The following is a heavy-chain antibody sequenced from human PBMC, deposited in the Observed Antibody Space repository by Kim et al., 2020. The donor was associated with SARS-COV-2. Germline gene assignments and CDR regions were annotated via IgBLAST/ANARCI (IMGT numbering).Heavy chain of an antibody. Sequence: GGSLRLSCAASGFTFSSYAMSWVRQAPGKGLEWVSVIYSGGSSTYYADSVKGRFTISRDNSKNTLYLQMNSLRAEDTAVYYCAKDQSVAVAEYYYYGMDVCGQGTTVTVSS. D-gene: IGHD6-19*01. CDR1: GFTFSSYA. CDR2: IYSGGSST. V-gene: IGHV3-23*03. J-gene: IGHJ6*02. CDR3: AKDQSVAVAEYYYYGMDV.